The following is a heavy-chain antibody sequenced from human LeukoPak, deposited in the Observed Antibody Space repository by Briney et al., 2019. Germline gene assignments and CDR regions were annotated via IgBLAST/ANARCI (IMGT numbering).Heavy chain of an antibody. J-gene: IGHJ4*02. V-gene: IGHV3-23*01. CDR2: ISSSGDST. D-gene: IGHD3-22*01. CDR1: GFTFSSYW. Sequence: GGSLRLSCAASGFTFSSYWMHWVRQAPGKGLEWVSVISSSGDSTYYADSVKGRFTISRDNSQNTLSLQMNSLRAEDTAVYYCAKDTGSGYYYFDYLGQRTLVTVSS. CDR3: AKDTGSGYYYFDY.